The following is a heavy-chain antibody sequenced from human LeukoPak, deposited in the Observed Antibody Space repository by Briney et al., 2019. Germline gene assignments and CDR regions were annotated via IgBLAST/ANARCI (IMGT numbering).Heavy chain of an antibody. J-gene: IGHJ5*02. CDR3: ARQGPHIVVVPAAMKWFGP. CDR2: IYYSGST. CDR1: GGSISSYY. D-gene: IGHD2-2*01. V-gene: IGHV4-59*05. Sequence: SETLSLTCTVSGGSISSYYWSWIRQPAGKGLEWIGSIYYSGSTYYNPSLKSRVTISVDTSKNQFSLKLSSVTAADTAVYYCARQGPHIVVVPAAMKWFGPWGQGTLVTVSS.